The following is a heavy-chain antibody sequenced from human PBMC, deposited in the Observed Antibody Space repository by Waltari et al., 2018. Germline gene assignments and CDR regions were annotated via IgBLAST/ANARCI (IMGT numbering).Heavy chain of an antibody. V-gene: IGHV3-30*01. CDR2: ISYDGNNK. D-gene: IGHD3-10*01. J-gene: IGHJ4*02. Sequence: QVQLVESGGGVVQPGRSLRLSCAAPGFTFSSYTMHWVRQAPGKGLEWVAVISYDGNNKYYSDSVKGRFTISRDNSKNTLYLQMNSLRAEDTAVYYCARYGSGNLDYWGQGTLVTVSS. CDR1: GFTFSSYT. CDR3: ARYGSGNLDY.